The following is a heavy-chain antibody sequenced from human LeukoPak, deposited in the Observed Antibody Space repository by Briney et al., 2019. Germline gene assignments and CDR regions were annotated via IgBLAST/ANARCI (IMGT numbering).Heavy chain of an antibody. V-gene: IGHV3-48*03. D-gene: IGHD6-19*01. J-gene: IGHJ5*02. Sequence: GGSLRLSCAASGFAFSSYELNWVRQAPGKGLEWVSYISSSGSTIYYADSVQGRFTVSRDNAKNSVYLQMKSLRAEDTAVYYCARSRGIAVAGRWFDPWGQGTLVTVSS. CDR1: GFAFSSYE. CDR2: ISSSGSTI. CDR3: ARSRGIAVAGRWFDP.